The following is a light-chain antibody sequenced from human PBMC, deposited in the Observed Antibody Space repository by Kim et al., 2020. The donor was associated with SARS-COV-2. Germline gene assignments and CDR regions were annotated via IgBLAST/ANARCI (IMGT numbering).Light chain of an antibody. Sequence: QSVLTQPPSVSAAPGQKVTISCSGSNSNIGNNYVSWYQQFPGTAPKLLIYDNNNRPSGIPDRFSGSKSGTSATLGITGLQTGDEADYYCGTWDDSLSGVVFGGGTKLTVL. CDR3: GTWDDSLSGVV. CDR1: NSNIGNNY. V-gene: IGLV1-51*01. J-gene: IGLJ2*01. CDR2: DNN.